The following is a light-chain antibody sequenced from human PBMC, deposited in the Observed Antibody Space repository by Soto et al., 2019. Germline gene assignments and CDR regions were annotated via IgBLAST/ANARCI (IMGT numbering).Light chain of an antibody. CDR3: QHYNIWPPWT. CDR1: QSVSSN. J-gene: IGKJ1*01. V-gene: IGKV3-15*01. Sequence: EIVMTQSPATLSVSPGERATLSCRASQSVSSNLAWYQQKPGQAPRLLIYGASTRATGIPARFSGSGSGTEFTLTISSLQSEDFAVYFCQHYNIWPPWTFGHGTKVEVK. CDR2: GAS.